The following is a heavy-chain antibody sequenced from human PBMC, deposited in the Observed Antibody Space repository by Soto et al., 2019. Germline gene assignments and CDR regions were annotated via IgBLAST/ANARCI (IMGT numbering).Heavy chain of an antibody. V-gene: IGHV1-2*02. CDR3: ANLGYCSSTSCYTVPYYYYGMDV. D-gene: IGHD2-2*02. CDR1: GYTFTGYY. CDR2: INPNSGGT. Sequence: ASVKVSCKASGYTFTGYYMHWVRQAPGQGLEWMGWINPNSGGTNYAQKFQGRVTMTRDTSISTAYMELSRLRSDDTAVYYCANLGYCSSTSCYTVPYYYYGMDVWGQGTTVTVSS. J-gene: IGHJ6*02.